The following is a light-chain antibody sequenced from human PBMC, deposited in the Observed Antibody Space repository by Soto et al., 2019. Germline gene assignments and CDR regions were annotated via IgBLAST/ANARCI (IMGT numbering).Light chain of an antibody. V-gene: IGKV1-27*01. J-gene: IGKJ5*01. CDR1: QAIGNY. CDR2: AAS. Sequence: DIQVTQFPSSLSASVGDRITITCRASQAIGNYLAWYQQKPGKVPKLLIYAASTLQSGVPSRFSGSGSGTDFTLTISSLQPDDFATYYCQQYNTYSTFGQGTRLEIK. CDR3: QQYNTYST.